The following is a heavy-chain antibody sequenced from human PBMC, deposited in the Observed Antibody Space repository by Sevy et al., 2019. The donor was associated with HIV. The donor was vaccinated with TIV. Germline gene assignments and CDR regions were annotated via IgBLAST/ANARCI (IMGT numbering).Heavy chain of an antibody. D-gene: IGHD6-19*01. J-gene: IGHJ4*02. CDR3: SSRRTIAVAGDYFDY. CDR2: IRSRAKTYAT. CDR1: GFTFTGST. Sequence: GGSLRLSCAASGFTFTGSTMYWVRQASGKGLEWVARIRSRAKTYATAYAASVKGRFTISRDDSRNRAYLQMNSLKTEDTAVYYCSSRRTIAVAGDYFDYWGQGTLVTVSS. V-gene: IGHV3-73*01.